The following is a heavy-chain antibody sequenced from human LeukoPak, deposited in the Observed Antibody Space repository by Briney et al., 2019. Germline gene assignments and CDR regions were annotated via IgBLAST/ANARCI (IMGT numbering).Heavy chain of an antibody. CDR1: GFTFSSYA. J-gene: IGHJ6*02. CDR3: ARDGSSSSNPRDYYYYYGMDV. Sequence: QPGGSLRLSCAASGFTFSSYAMSWVRQAPGKGLEWVSAISGSGGSTYYADSVKGRFTISRDNAKNSLYLQMNSLRAEDTAVYYCARDGSSSSNPRDYYYYYGMDVWGQGTTVTVSS. CDR2: ISGSGGST. D-gene: IGHD6-6*01. V-gene: IGHV3-23*01.